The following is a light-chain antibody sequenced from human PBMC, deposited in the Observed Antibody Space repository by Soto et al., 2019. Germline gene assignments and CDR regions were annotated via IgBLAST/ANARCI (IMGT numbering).Light chain of an antibody. J-gene: IGKJ2*01. CDR1: QSVSSAY. CDR2: GAS. V-gene: IGKV3-20*01. CDR3: QQYGRSPPFT. Sequence: VVFAQCPSTPSLSPGGRATPSCRASQSVSSAYLAWYQHKPGQAPRLLIYGASNRATGIPDRFSGSGSGTDFTLTISRLEPEDFAVYFCQQYGRSPPFTFGQGTKVDIK.